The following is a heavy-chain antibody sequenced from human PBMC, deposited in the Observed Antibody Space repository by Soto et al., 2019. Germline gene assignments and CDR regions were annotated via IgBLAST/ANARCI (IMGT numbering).Heavy chain of an antibody. V-gene: IGHV1-3*01. D-gene: IGHD3-10*01. J-gene: IGHJ4*02. CDR1: GYTFSTYA. CDR3: ASPSYGSGNFC. Sequence: QVQLVQSGAEVKKPGASVRVSCKASGYTFSTYALHWVRQAPGQRLEWMGWINAGNGNTKYSQTFQGRVTFTRDTSASTAYMELSSLRSEDTAVFYCASPSYGSGNFCWGQGTLVTVSS. CDR2: INAGNGNT.